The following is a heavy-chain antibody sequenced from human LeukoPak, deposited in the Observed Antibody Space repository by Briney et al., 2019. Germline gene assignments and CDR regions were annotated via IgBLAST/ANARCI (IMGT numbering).Heavy chain of an antibody. CDR3: GKSSSGWSIDY. Sequence: GGSLRLSCAASGFTFSSYGMHWVRQAPGKGLEWVAFIRDHGGDKYHADSVKGRFTISRDNSKNTLYLQMNSLRVDDTAVYYCGKSSSGWSIDYWGQGTLVTVSS. CDR1: GFTFSSYG. CDR2: IRDHGGDK. D-gene: IGHD6-19*01. V-gene: IGHV3-30*02. J-gene: IGHJ4*02.